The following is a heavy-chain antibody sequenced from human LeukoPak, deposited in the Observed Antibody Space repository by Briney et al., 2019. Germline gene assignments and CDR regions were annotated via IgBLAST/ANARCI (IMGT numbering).Heavy chain of an antibody. CDR2: ISSSGSTK. CDR3: AIEGYCSGGTCYTNWFDT. J-gene: IGHJ5*02. Sequence: GGSLRLSCAASGFTFSSDEMNWVRQAPGKGLEWVSYISSSGSTKYYADSVKGRFTISRDNAQNSLYLQMNSLRDEDTAVYYCAIEGYCSGGTCYTNWFDTWGQGTLVTVSS. V-gene: IGHV3-48*03. CDR1: GFTFSSDE. D-gene: IGHD2-15*01.